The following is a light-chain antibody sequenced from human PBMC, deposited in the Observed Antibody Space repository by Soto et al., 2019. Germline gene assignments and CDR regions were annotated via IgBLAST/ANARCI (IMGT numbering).Light chain of an antibody. Sequence: AIQMTQSPSSLSASVGDIVTITRRASQGIRNDLGWYQQKPGKAPKVLIYAASSLQSGVPSRFSGSGSGTDCTLTISSLQPEDVATYYCLQDYNSPWTLGQGTKVDI. V-gene: IGKV1-6*01. CDR1: QGIRND. J-gene: IGKJ1*01. CDR2: AAS. CDR3: LQDYNSPWT.